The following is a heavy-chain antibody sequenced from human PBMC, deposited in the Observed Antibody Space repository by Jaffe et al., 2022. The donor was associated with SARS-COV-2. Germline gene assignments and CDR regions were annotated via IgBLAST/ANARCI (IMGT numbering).Heavy chain of an antibody. CDR3: ARDLVGAAAGQKYYYYYGMDV. J-gene: IGHJ6*02. V-gene: IGHV1-3*01. CDR2: INAGNGNT. Sequence: QVQLVQSGAEVKKPGASVKVSCKASGYTFTSYAMHWVRQAPGQRLEWMGWINAGNGNTKYSQKFQGRVTITRDTSASTAYMELSSLRSEDTAVYYCARDLVGAAAGQKYYYYYGMDVWGQGTTVTVSS. CDR1: GYTFTSYA. D-gene: IGHD6-13*01.